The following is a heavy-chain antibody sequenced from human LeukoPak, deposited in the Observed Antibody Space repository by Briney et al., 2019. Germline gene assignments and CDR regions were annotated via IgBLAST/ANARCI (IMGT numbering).Heavy chain of an antibody. J-gene: IGHJ3*02. CDR1: GGSISSSSYY. Sequence: SETLSLTCTVSGGSISSSSYYWGWIRQPPGKVLEWIGSIYYSGSTYYNPSLKSRVTISVDTSKNQFSLKLSSVTAADTAVYYCARPIQVVTAILDAFDIWGQGTMVTVSS. V-gene: IGHV4-39*01. CDR3: ARPIQVVTAILDAFDI. D-gene: IGHD2-21*02. CDR2: IYYSGST.